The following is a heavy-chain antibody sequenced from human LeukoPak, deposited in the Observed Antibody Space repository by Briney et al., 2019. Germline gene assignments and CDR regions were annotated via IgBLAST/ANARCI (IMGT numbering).Heavy chain of an antibody. V-gene: IGHV3-23*01. D-gene: IGHD6-6*01. Sequence: GGSLRLSCAVSGFTFNNYAMSWVRQAPGKGLEWVSAISDSGGDTYYADSVKGRFTISRDNFKNTLYLQMNSLRAEDTATYYCAKRIQYSSPSAYFDYWGQGTLVTVSS. CDR3: AKRIQYSSPSAYFDY. CDR1: GFTFNNYA. CDR2: ISDSGGDT. J-gene: IGHJ4*02.